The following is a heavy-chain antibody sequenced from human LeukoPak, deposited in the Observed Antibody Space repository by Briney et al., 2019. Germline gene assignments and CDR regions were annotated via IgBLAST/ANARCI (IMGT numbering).Heavy chain of an antibody. CDR1: GGSISSSYY. V-gene: IGHV4-39*01. J-gene: IGHJ5*02. CDR2: IYYTGTT. CDR3: ARALIRGVIRVDNWFDP. D-gene: IGHD3-10*01. Sequence: SETLSLTCGVSGGSISSSYYWGWFRQPPGKGLELIGTIYYTGTTYYNPSLKSRVTMSVDTSKNQFSLNLTSVTAADTAVYYCARALIRGVIRVDNWFDPWGQGILVTVSS.